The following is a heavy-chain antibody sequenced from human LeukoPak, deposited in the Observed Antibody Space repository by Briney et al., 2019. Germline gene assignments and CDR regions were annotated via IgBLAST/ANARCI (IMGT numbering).Heavy chain of an antibody. CDR1: GGSISSGGYY. D-gene: IGHD6-19*01. Sequence: PSQTLSLTCTVSGGSISSGGYYWSWIRQHPGKGLEWIGYIYYSGSTYYNPSLKSRVTISVDTSKNQFSLKLSSVTAADTAVYYCARNLGPIAVAGIGAFDIWGQGTMVTVSS. V-gene: IGHV4-31*03. CDR2: IYYSGST. CDR3: ARNLGPIAVAGIGAFDI. J-gene: IGHJ3*02.